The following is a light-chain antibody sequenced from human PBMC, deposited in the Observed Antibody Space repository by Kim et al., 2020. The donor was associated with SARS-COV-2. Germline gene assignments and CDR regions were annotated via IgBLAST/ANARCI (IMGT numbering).Light chain of an antibody. Sequence: PGERATLTCRASQTVNNYLAWYQQKPGQAPRLLSYGASSRATGIPDRFSGSGSGTDFTLTISRLEPEDFAVFYCQQYAGSPLSATFGGGTKVDIK. V-gene: IGKV3-20*01. CDR2: GAS. CDR1: QTVNNY. J-gene: IGKJ4*01. CDR3: QQYAGSPLSAT.